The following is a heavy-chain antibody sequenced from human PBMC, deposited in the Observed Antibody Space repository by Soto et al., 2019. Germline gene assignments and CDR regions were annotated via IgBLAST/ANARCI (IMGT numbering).Heavy chain of an antibody. J-gene: IGHJ6*02. D-gene: IGHD3-10*01. CDR3: AVAMVREILIFESSGMHV. V-gene: IGHV1-69*01. CDR2: IIPNFDTP. CDR1: EGGFIINA. Sequence: QVHLVQSGAEVKKPGPPLKASSKPLEGGFIINAATWWGRAPGKGWGWMGGIIPNFDTPNYAQKFQDRVTIIADESTSTVYMELRSLRSNDTAVYYCAVAMVREILIFESSGMHVWGQGTTVIVSS.